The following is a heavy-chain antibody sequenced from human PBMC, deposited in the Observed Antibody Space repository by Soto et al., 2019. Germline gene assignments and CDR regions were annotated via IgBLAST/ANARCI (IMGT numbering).Heavy chain of an antibody. J-gene: IGHJ4*02. Sequence: SANLCLTCTVSGGSVTNSSYYWGWIRQSPGKGLEWIGSVYYRGRRYSKSSVKSRVTISVDTAKNQVSLNSNSVTASDTAVYFWGSQRPTVITQAYREDWGTGARVIVS. D-gene: IGHD1-20*01. CDR3: GSQRPTVITQAYRED. V-gene: IGHV4-39*01. CDR1: GGSVTNSSYY. CDR2: VYYRGRR.